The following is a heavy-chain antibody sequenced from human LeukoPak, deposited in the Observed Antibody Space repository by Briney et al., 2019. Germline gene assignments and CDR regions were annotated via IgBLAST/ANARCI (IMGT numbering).Heavy chain of an antibody. CDR2: ISAYNGNT. CDR3: ARDKRTVATRYFDY. J-gene: IGHJ4*02. CDR1: GYAFTSYG. Sequence: ASVKVSCKASGYAFTSYGISWVRQAPGQGLEWMGWISAYNGNTNYAQKLQGRVTMTTDTSTSTAYMELRSLRSEDTAVYYCARDKRTVATRYFDYWGQGTLVTVSS. D-gene: IGHD4-17*01. V-gene: IGHV1-18*01.